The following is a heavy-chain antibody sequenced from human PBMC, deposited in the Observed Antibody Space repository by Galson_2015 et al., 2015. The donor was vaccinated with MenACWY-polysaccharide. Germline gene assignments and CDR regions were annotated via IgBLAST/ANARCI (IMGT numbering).Heavy chain of an antibody. CDR2: IHSTGST. CDR3: AKFSAYSGTHAHYLDY. V-gene: IGHV4-59*01. CDR1: GDSISGNY. J-gene: IGHJ4*02. D-gene: IGHD2-15*01. Sequence: ETLSLTCTVSGDSISGNYWSWIRQPPGEGLEWIAYIHSTGSTNYSPSLKSRVTISVDTSKNQFYLNLNSLTAADTAVYYCAKFSAYSGTHAHYLDYWGQGTLVTVSS.